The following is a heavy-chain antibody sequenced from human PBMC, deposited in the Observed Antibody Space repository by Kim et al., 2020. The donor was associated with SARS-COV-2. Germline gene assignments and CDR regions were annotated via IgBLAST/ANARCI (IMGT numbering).Heavy chain of an antibody. J-gene: IGHJ4*02. CDR3: GKVRGGSCYSAIDY. V-gene: IGHV3-23*03. D-gene: IGHD2-15*01. Sequence: GGSLRLSCAASGFTFITYAMTWVRQAPGKGLEWVSCFESGDSRFYTDSVKGRFTISRDNSKNTLYLQMNSLSAEDTAVYYCGKVRGGSCYSAIDYWGQGTQVTVSS. CDR1: GFTFITYA. CDR2: FESGDSR.